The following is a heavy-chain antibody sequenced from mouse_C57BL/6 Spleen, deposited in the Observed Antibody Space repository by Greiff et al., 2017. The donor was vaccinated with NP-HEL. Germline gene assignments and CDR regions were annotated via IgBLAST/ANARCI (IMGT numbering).Heavy chain of an antibody. CDR2: INPSNGGT. D-gene: IGHD2-4*01. Sequence: QVQLQQPGTELVKPGASVKLSCKASGYTFTSYWMHWVKQRPGQGLEWIGNINPSNGGTDYNEKFKNKATLTVDKSSSTAYMQLSSLTSEDSAVYKWARKGGLTRVFDVWGTGTTVTVSS. CDR1: GYTFTSYW. CDR3: ARKGGLTRVFDV. V-gene: IGHV1-53*01. J-gene: IGHJ1*03.